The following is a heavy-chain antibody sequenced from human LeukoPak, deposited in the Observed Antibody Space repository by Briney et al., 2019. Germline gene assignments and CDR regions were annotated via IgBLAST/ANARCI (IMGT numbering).Heavy chain of an antibody. CDR2: IIPILGIA. Sequence: SVKVSCKASGGTFSSYTISWVRQAPGQGPEWMGRIIPILGIANYAQKFQGRVTITADKSTSTAYMELSSLRSEDTAVYYCALGRGMAAKMGPFDYWGQGTLVTVSS. V-gene: IGHV1-69*02. CDR3: ALGRGMAAKMGPFDY. J-gene: IGHJ4*02. D-gene: IGHD5-24*01. CDR1: GGTFSSYT.